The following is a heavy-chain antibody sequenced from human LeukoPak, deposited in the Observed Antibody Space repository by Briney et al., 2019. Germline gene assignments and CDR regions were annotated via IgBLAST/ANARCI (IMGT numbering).Heavy chain of an antibody. Sequence: GGSLRLSCAASGFTFSSFDMHWVRQGAGKGLEWVSGVGIAGDTYYPVSVKGRFTISRENAKNSLYLQMSSLRAEDTAVYYCTRRTVGDTFDPWGQGTLVTVSS. V-gene: IGHV3-13*01. CDR3: TRRTVGDTFDP. D-gene: IGHD3-10*01. J-gene: IGHJ5*02. CDR2: VGIAGDT. CDR1: GFTFSSFD.